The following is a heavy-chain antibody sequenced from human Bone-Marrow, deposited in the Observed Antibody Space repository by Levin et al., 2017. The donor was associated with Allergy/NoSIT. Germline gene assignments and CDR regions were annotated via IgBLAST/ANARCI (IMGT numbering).Heavy chain of an antibody. CDR1: GFTFNKFG. Sequence: GGSPRLSCAASGFTFNKFGMNWVRQAPGKGLEWVSSISSSSSHVYYADSVKGRFTISRDNAKNSLYLQMNSLRVEDTAVYYCARDRTYGILRNYGMDVWGQGTTVTVSS. J-gene: IGHJ6*02. V-gene: IGHV3-21*01. CDR2: ISSSSSHV. CDR3: ARDRTYGILRNYGMDV. D-gene: IGHD4-17*01.